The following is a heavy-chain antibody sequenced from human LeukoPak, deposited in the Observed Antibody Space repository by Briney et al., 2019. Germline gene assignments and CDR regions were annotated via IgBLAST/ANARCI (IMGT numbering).Heavy chain of an antibody. V-gene: IGHV7-4-1*02. CDR1: GYTFSSYA. Sequence: ASVKVSCKASGYTFSSYAMNWVRQAPGQGLEWMGWINTNTGNPTYAQGFTGRFVFSLDTSVSTAYLQVSSLQAEDTAVYYCARSNNDGDYLGVGFDYWGQGTLVTVSS. CDR2: INTNTGNP. D-gene: IGHD4-17*01. J-gene: IGHJ4*02. CDR3: ARSNNDGDYLGVGFDY.